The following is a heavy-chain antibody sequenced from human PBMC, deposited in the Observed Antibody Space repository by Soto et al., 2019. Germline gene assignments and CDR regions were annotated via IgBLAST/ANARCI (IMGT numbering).Heavy chain of an antibody. J-gene: IGHJ3*02. V-gene: IGHV1-69*01. D-gene: IGHD3-22*01. Sequence: QVQLVQSGAEVKKHGSSVKVSCKASGGTFSSYAISWVREAPGQGLEWMGGIIPIFGTANYAQKFQGRVTITADESTSTAYMELSSLRSEDTAVYYCARSRDYDSSSYWDLDIWGQGTMVTVSS. CDR2: IIPIFGTA. CDR1: GGTFSSYA. CDR3: ARSRDYDSSSYWDLDI.